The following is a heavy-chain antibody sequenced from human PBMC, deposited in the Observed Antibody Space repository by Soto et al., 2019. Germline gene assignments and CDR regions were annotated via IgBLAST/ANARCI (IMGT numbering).Heavy chain of an antibody. D-gene: IGHD3-22*01. Sequence: SETLSLTCTVSGGSISSHDSCWSWIRQPPDRGLEWIGHIYAGGTTYNNPSLQSRITISVDTSKTQFSLKLNSVSAADTAVYYYDSSGPPAYWGQGTLVTVSS. CDR3: DSSGPPAY. CDR2: IYAGGTT. V-gene: IGHV4-30-4*01. J-gene: IGHJ4*02. CDR1: GGSISSHDSC.